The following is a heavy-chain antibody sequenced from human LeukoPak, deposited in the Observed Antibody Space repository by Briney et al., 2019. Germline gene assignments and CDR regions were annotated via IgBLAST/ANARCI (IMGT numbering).Heavy chain of an antibody. J-gene: IGHJ4*02. CDR1: GGSISSYY. Sequence: SETLSLTCTVSGGSISSYYWSRIRQPPGKGLEWIGYIYYSGSTNYNPSLKSRVTISVDTSKNQFSLKLSSVTAADTAVYYCARGEMASKFDYWGQGTLVTVSS. D-gene: IGHD5-24*01. CDR3: ARGEMASKFDY. CDR2: IYYSGST. V-gene: IGHV4-59*01.